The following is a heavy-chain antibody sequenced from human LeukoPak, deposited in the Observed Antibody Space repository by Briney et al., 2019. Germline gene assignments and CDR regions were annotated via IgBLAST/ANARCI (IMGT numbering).Heavy chain of an antibody. CDR3: ARRASTERGHSYGLDY. Sequence: GGSLRLSCAASGFTFSNYAMNWVRQAPGKGLEWVSSISSSSDYIYYSDSVKGRFTISRDNAKNSLYLQMSSLRAEDTAVYYCARRASTERGHSYGLDYWGQGTLVTVSS. CDR2: ISSSSDYI. J-gene: IGHJ4*02. D-gene: IGHD5-18*01. CDR1: GFTFSNYA. V-gene: IGHV3-21*01.